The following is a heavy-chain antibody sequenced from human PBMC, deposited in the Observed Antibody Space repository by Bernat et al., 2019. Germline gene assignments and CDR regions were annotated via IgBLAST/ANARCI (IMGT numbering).Heavy chain of an antibody. D-gene: IGHD3-22*01. J-gene: IGHJ6*02. Sequence: QVQLVQSGAEVKKPGSSVKVSCKASGGTFSSYAISWVRQAPGQGLGWMGRIIPILGIANYAQKFQGRVTITADKSTSTAYMELSSLRSEDTAVYYCARPKYYYDSSGYYYYGMDVWGQGTTVTVSS. CDR3: ARPKYYYDSSGYYYYGMDV. CDR1: GGTFSSYA. CDR2: IIPILGIA. V-gene: IGHV1-69*04.